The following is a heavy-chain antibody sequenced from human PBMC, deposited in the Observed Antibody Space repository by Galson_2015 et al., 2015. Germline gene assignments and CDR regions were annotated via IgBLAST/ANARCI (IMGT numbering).Heavy chain of an antibody. CDR2: INIGNDDR. CDR3: ARSTTVGTPSDF. J-gene: IGHJ4*02. V-gene: IGHV1-3*04. D-gene: IGHD4-23*01. CDR1: GYNFIDYA. Sequence: SVKVSCKASGYNFIDYAMQWVRQAPGQRLEWMGWINIGNDDRKYSEKFQGRVAFNRDISASTAYMELSSLRSEDTANYYCARSTTVGTPSDFWGQGTLVTVSS.